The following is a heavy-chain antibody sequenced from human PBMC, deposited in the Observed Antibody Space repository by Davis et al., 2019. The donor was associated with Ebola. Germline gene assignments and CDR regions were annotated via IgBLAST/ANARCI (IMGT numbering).Heavy chain of an antibody. D-gene: IGHD6-13*01. V-gene: IGHV4-31*03. CDR3: ARSGQQLVGYFQH. CDR2: IYYSGST. CDR1: GGSISSGGYY. Sequence: LRLSCTVSGGSISSGGYYWSWIRQHPGKGLEWIGYIYYSGSTYYNPSLKSRVTISVDTSKNQFSLKLSSVTAADTAVYYCARSGQQLVGYFQHWGQGTLVTVSS. J-gene: IGHJ1*01.